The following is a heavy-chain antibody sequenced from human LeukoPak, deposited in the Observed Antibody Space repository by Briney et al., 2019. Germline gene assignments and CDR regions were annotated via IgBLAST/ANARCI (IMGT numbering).Heavy chain of an antibody. CDR3: ARESPYSSGFGDAFDI. Sequence: SGTLSLTCTVSGVSISSGGYYWSWIRRHPGKGLEWISYIYYSGSTYYYPSLKSRVTISVDTSKNQFSLKLSSVTAADTAVYYCARESPYSSGFGDAFDIWGQGTMVTVSS. D-gene: IGHD6-19*01. J-gene: IGHJ3*02. V-gene: IGHV4-31*03. CDR1: GVSISSGGYY. CDR2: IYYSGST.